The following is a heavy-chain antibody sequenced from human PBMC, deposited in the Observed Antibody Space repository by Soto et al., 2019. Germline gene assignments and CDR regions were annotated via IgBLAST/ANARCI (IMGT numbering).Heavy chain of an antibody. Sequence: PGGSLRLSCAASGFTFSSYAMSWVRQAPGKGLEWVPAISGSGGSTYYADSVKGRFTISRDNSKNTLYLQMNSLRAEDTAVYYCAKDLGRSGYYIDYWGQGTLVTVSS. CDR1: GFTFSSYA. V-gene: IGHV3-23*01. J-gene: IGHJ4*02. D-gene: IGHD3-22*01. CDR2: ISGSGGST. CDR3: AKDLGRSGYYIDY.